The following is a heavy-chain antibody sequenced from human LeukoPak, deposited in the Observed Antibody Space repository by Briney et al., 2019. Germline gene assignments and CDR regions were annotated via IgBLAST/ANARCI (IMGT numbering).Heavy chain of an antibody. Sequence: GGSLRLSCAASGFTFRSYWMSWVRQAPGKGLEWVSYISSSGRTIYYADSVKGRFTISRDNARNSLYLQVNSLRAEDTAVYYCARGDYYYFDYWGQGTLVTVSS. CDR3: ARGDYYYFDY. CDR2: ISSSGRTI. V-gene: IGHV3-48*04. CDR1: GFTFRSYW. D-gene: IGHD2/OR15-2a*01. J-gene: IGHJ4*02.